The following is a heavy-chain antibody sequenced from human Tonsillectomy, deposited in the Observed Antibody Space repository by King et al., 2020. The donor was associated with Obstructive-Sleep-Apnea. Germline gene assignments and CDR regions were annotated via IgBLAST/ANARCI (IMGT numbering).Heavy chain of an antibody. V-gene: IGHV4-39*07. Sequence: QLQESGPGLVKPSETLSLTCTVSGGSISSTSYYWGWIRQPPGKGLEWIGNIYYSGSTYYNPSLKSRVTISVDMSKNQFSLKLSSVTAADTAVYYRASERDIYGMDVWGQGTTVTVSS. CDR3: ASERDIYGMDV. CDR1: GGSISSTSYY. CDR2: IYYSGST. J-gene: IGHJ6*02.